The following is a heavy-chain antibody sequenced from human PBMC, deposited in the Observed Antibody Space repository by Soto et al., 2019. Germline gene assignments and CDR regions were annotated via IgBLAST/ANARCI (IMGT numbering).Heavy chain of an antibody. J-gene: IGHJ5*02. V-gene: IGHV1-69*12. Sequence: QVQLVQSGAEVKKPGSSVKVSCKASGGTFSSYAISWVRQAPGQGLEWMGGIIPIFGTANYAQKFQGRVTITADESTSTAYRELSSLRSEDTAVYYCARELVQQWPTGWFDPWGQGTLVTVSS. CDR1: GGTFSSYA. CDR2: IIPIFGTA. D-gene: IGHD6-19*01. CDR3: ARELVQQWPTGWFDP.